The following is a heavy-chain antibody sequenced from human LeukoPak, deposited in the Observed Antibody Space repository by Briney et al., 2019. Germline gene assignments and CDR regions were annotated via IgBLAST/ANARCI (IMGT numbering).Heavy chain of an antibody. J-gene: IGHJ6*02. V-gene: IGHV4-39*01. CDR1: GGSISSNSYF. CDR3: ARHGWNPAIAVIYGMDV. CDR2: IHYSGTT. Sequence: PSETLSLTCTVSGGSISSNSYFWGWIRQPPGKGLEWIGSIHYSGTTYYNPSLKSRVIISVDTSENQLSLKLSSVTAADTAVYYCARHGWNPAIAVIYGMDVWGQGTTVTVS. D-gene: IGHD6-19*01.